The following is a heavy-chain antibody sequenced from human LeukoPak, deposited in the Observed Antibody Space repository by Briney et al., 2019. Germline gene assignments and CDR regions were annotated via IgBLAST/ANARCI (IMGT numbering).Heavy chain of an antibody. CDR2: IYYTGRT. J-gene: IGHJ5*02. CDR1: GGSISSSSYN. CDR3: ARHSRGVTSAYYFWIDP. D-gene: IGHD2/OR15-2a*01. Sequence: SETLSLTCTVSGGSISSSSYNWGWIRQPPGKGLEWIGNIYYTGRTYYNPSLKSRVTISVDTSKNQFSLKLSSVTAADTAVYFRARHSRGVTSAYYFWIDPWGQGTLVTVSS. V-gene: IGHV4-39*01.